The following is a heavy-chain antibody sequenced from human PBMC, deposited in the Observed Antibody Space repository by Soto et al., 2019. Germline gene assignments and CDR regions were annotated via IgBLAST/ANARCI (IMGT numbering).Heavy chain of an antibody. Sequence: GGSLRLSCAASGFTFGDFWMNWVRQTPGKGLEWVANIKEDGSEKYFLDSVKGRFTISRDNAKNSLYLQINSLRAEDTGVYYCARDLGRTAAGYYYYDAMDVWGQGTTVTVSS. J-gene: IGHJ6*02. CDR3: ARDLGRTAAGYYYYDAMDV. CDR1: GFTFGDFW. V-gene: IGHV3-7*01. CDR2: IKEDGSEK. D-gene: IGHD2-2*01.